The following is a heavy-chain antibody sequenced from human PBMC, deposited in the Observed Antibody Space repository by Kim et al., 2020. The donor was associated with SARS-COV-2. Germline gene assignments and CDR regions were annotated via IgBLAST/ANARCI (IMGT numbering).Heavy chain of an antibody. Sequence: AASVKGRFTISRANAKNSLYLQMNSLRDEDTALYYCARGSYDYRSRAFDYWGQGILVTVSS. CDR3: ARGSYDYRSRAFDY. V-gene: IGHV3-48*02. D-gene: IGHD4-4*01. J-gene: IGHJ4*02.